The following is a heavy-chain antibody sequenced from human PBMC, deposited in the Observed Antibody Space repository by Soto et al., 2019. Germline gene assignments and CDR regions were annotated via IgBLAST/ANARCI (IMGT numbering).Heavy chain of an antibody. CDR1: GFTFSSYG. D-gene: IGHD6-19*01. CDR2: ISYDGSNK. Sequence: LGGSLRLSCAASGFTFSSYGMHWVRQAPGKGLEWVAVISYDGSNKYYADSVKGRFTISRDNSKNTLYLQMNSLRAEDTAVYYCAKTKRGGWYVFRYWRQGTLVTVSS. V-gene: IGHV3-30*18. CDR3: AKTKRGGWYVFRY. J-gene: IGHJ4*02.